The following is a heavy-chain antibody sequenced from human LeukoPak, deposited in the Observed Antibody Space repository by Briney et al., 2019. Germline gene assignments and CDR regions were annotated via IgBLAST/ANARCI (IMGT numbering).Heavy chain of an antibody. CDR2: ISQSATTI. CDR1: GFTFSDYY. D-gene: IGHD5-18*01. J-gene: IGHJ4*02. V-gene: IGHV3-11*01. CDR3: ARGAEEYSYGLLQGPNDF. Sequence: GGSLRLSCAPSGFTFSDYYVSWIRHAPGKGLEWLLSISQSATTIFYADAVEGRCTVSRDNAENSVYLQMNSLRAEDTAVYYWARGAEEYSYGLLQGPNDFWGQGVLVTVSS.